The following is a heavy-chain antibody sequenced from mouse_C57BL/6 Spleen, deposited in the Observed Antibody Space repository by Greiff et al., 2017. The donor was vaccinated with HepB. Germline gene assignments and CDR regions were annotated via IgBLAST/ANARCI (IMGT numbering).Heavy chain of an antibody. D-gene: IGHD1-1*01. V-gene: IGHV1-26*01. CDR3: ARRGIFITTVVATDY. Sequence: VQLQQSGPELVKPGASVKISCKASGYTFTDYYMNWVKQSHGKSLEWIGDINPNNGGTSYNQKFKGKATLTVDKSSSTAYMELRSLTSEDSAVYYCARRGIFITTVVATDYWGQGTTLTVSS. CDR1: GYTFTDYY. J-gene: IGHJ2*01. CDR2: INPNNGGT.